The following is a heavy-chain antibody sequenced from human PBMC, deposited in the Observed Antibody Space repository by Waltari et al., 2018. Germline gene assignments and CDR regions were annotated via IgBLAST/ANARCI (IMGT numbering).Heavy chain of an antibody. CDR1: GGSISSHY. CDR2: SYYRGST. CDR3: ARDRTIFGVVTPYYYYYYGMDV. Sequence: QVQLQESGPGLVKPSETLSLTCTVSGGSISSHYWSWIRPPSGKGLEGIGYSYYRGSTNYNPSLKSRVTISVDTSKNQFSLKLSSVTAADTAVYYCARDRTIFGVVTPYYYYYYGMDVWGQGTTVTVSS. V-gene: IGHV4-59*11. D-gene: IGHD3-3*01. J-gene: IGHJ6*02.